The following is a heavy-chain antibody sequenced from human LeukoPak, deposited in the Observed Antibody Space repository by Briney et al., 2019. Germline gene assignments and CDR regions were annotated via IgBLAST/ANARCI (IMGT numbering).Heavy chain of an antibody. J-gene: IGHJ4*02. Sequence: GESLKISCKGSGYSFISYWIGWVRQMPGKGLGWMGIIYPGDSDTRYSPSFQGQVIISAGKSISTAYLQWSSLKASDTAMYYCARAPARYGSGSYTHYFDYWGQGTLVTVSS. V-gene: IGHV5-51*01. D-gene: IGHD3-10*01. CDR1: GYSFISYW. CDR2: IYPGDSDT. CDR3: ARAPARYGSGSYTHYFDY.